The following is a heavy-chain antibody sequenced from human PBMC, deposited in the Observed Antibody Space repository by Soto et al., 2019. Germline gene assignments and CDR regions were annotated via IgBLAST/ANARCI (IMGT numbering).Heavy chain of an antibody. D-gene: IGHD3-10*01. V-gene: IGHV4-34*01. CDR2: INHSGST. CDR3: ARDRRLITMFRGVSLWFDP. J-gene: IGHJ5*02. Sequence: PSETLSLTCAVYGGSFSGCYWSWIRQPPGKGLEWIGEINHSGSTNYNPSLKSRVTISVDTSKNQFSLKLSSVTAADTAVYYCARDRRLITMFRGVSLWFDPWGQGTLVTVSS. CDR1: GGSFSGCY.